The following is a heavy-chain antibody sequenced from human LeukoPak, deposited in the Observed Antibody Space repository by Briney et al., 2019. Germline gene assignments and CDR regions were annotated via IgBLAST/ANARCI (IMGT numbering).Heavy chain of an antibody. D-gene: IGHD3-22*01. CDR3: AKEEVISGNHGVYFDY. V-gene: IGHV3-30*02. CDR2: IRYDGNSN. CDR1: GFTFRSYG. J-gene: IGHJ4*02. Sequence: GGSLRLSCAASGFTFRSYGMHWVRQAPGKGLEWVAFIRYDGNSNYYADSVKGRFTISGDNSRSTLYLQMNSLRAEDTAVYYCAKEEVISGNHGVYFDYWGQGTLVTVSS.